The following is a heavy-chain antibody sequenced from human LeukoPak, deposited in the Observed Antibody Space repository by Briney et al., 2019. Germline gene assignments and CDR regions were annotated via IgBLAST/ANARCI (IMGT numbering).Heavy chain of an antibody. CDR2: INPNSGGT. CDR3: ARDGHDSSGTPRYYYYYMDV. J-gene: IGHJ6*03. D-gene: IGHD3-22*01. CDR1: GYTFTGYY. Sequence: ASVKVSCKASGYTFTGYYMHWVRQAPGQGLEWMGWINPNSGGTNYAQKFQGRVTMTRDTSISTAYMELSRLRSDDTAVYYCARDGHDSSGTPRYYYYYMDVWGKGTTVTVSS. V-gene: IGHV1-2*02.